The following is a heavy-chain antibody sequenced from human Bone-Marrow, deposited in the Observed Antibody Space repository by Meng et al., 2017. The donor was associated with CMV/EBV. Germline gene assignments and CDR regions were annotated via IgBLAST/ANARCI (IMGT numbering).Heavy chain of an antibody. CDR1: GYTFTGYY. CDR2: INPNSGGT. D-gene: IGHD2-2*02. V-gene: IGHV1-2*02. CDR3: ARGPYCSSTSCYTPYFDY. Sequence: ASVKVSCKASGYTFTGYYMHWVRQAPGQGLEWMGWINPNSGGTNYAQKFQGRVTMTRDTSISTAYMELSRLRSDDTAVYYCARGPYCSSTSCYTPYFDYWGQGTLVTVSS. J-gene: IGHJ4*02.